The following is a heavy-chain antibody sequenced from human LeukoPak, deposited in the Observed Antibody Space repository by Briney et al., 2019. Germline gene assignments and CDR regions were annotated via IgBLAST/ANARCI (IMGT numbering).Heavy chain of an antibody. CDR2: IWYDGSNK. J-gene: IGHJ4*02. V-gene: IGHV3-33*01. CDR1: GFTFSSYG. CDR3: ARDPHPLVGATGADY. Sequence: GGSLRLSCAASGFTFSSYGMHWVRQAPGKGLEWAAVIWYDGSNKYYADSVKGRFTISRDNSKNTLYLQMNSLRAEDTAVYYCARDPHPLVGATGADYWGQGTLVTVSS. D-gene: IGHD1-26*01.